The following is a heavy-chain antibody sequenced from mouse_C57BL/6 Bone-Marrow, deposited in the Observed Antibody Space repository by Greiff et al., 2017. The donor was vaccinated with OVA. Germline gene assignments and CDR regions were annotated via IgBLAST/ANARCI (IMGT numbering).Heavy chain of an antibody. J-gene: IGHJ3*01. CDR3: ARWGTTVVATRGFAY. D-gene: IGHD1-1*01. V-gene: IGHV1-77*01. CDR1: GYTFTDYY. Sequence: QVQLQQSGAGLVKPGASVKISCKASGYTFTDYYINWVKQRPGQGLEWIGKIGPGSGSTYYNEKFKGKATLTADKSSSTAYMQLSSLTSEDSAVYFCARWGTTVVATRGFAYWGQGTLVTVSA. CDR2: IGPGSGST.